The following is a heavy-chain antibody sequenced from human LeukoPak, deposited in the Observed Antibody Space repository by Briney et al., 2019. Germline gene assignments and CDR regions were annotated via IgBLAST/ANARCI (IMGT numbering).Heavy chain of an antibody. Sequence: GESLKISCKASGYSFTTYWIGWVRQMPGKGLEWMGIIYPGDSDTRYSPSLQGQVTISVDTSIGTAYLQWSSLKASDTAIYYCARQNDFRLDYWGQGTLVTVSS. V-gene: IGHV5-51*01. CDR1: GYSFTTYW. J-gene: IGHJ4*02. CDR2: IYPGDSDT. CDR3: ARQNDFRLDY. D-gene: IGHD3-3*01.